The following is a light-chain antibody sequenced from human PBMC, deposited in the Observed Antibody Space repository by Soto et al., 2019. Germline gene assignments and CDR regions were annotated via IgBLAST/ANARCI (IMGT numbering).Light chain of an antibody. J-gene: IGLJ3*02. V-gene: IGLV2-14*01. CDR3: HSYTASTTWV. CDR2: EVT. Sequence: QSALTQPASMSGSPGQSITISCTGTSNDVGRFNYISWYQHHPGKAPKLIIYEVTDRPSGVSPRFSGSKSGNTASLTISGLQAEDEAFYYCHSYTASTTWVFGGGTKVTVL. CDR1: SNDVGRFNY.